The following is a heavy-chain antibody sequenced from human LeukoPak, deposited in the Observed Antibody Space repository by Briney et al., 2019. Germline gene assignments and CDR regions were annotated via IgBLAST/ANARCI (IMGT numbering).Heavy chain of an antibody. Sequence: SETLSLTCTVSGGSISSYYWSWIRQPPGKGLEWIGYIYYSGSTYYNPSLKSRVTISVDRSKNQFSLNLSSLTAADTAVYYCATSEPYSSSWYNGFDYWGQGTLVTVSS. D-gene: IGHD6-13*01. V-gene: IGHV4-59*12. CDR1: GGSISSYY. J-gene: IGHJ4*02. CDR2: IYYSGST. CDR3: ATSEPYSSSWYNGFDY.